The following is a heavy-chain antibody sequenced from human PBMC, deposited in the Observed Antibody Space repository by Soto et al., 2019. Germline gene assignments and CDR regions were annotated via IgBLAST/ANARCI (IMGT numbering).Heavy chain of an antibody. V-gene: IGHV3-48*02. CDR3: ARDLAHGITDY. D-gene: IGHD3-10*01. J-gene: IGHJ4*02. CDR1: GFTFSSYS. CDR2: ISSSSSTI. Sequence: GGSLRLSCAASGFTFSSYSMNWVRQAPGKGLEWVSYISSSSSTIYYADSVKGRFTISRDNSKNSLYLQMNNPRDEDTAVYYCARDLAHGITDYWGQGTLVTVSS.